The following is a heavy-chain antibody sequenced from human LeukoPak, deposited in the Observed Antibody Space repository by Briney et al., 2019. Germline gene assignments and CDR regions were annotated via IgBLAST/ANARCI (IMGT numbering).Heavy chain of an antibody. D-gene: IGHD2-21*02. J-gene: IGHJ4*02. CDR1: GFTFSSYE. CDR3: AKDQHIVVVTASDY. V-gene: IGHV3-23*01. CDR2: ISGSGGST. Sequence: PGGSLRLSCAASGFTFSSYEMNWVRQAPGKGLEWVSAISGSGGSTYYADSVKGRFTISRDNSKNTLYLQMNSLRAEDTAVYYCAKDQHIVVVTASDYWGQGTLVTVSS.